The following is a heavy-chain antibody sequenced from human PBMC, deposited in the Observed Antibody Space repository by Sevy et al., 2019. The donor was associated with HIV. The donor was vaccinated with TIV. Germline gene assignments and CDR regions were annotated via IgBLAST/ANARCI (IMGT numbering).Heavy chain of an antibody. CDR3: AREPGLHSSGYSGGFDY. CDR1: GFTFSSYE. D-gene: IGHD3-22*01. CDR2: ISSSGSAI. Sequence: GESLKISCEASGFTFSSYEMNWVRQAPGKGLEWISYISSSGSAIYYPDSVKGRFTVSRDNAKNLVYLQMNSLRAEDTAIYYCAREPGLHSSGYSGGFDYWGQGTLVIVSS. V-gene: IGHV3-48*03. J-gene: IGHJ4*02.